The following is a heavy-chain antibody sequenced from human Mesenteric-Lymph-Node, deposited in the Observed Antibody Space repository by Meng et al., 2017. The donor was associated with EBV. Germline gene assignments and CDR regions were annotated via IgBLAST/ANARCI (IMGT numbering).Heavy chain of an antibody. V-gene: IGHV4-39*01. CDR2: ISYSGST. CDR3: ARADYYDTSGNLDF. D-gene: IGHD3-22*01. Sequence: RLQESAPGLVKPSETLSLTCSVSGGSFASTSYYWVWIRQPPGKGLEWIGSISYSGSTYYNPSLKSRVTISVDTPKNQFSLKLRSVTATDTAVYYCARADYYDTSGNLDFWGQGTLVTVSS. J-gene: IGHJ4*02. CDR1: GGSFASTSYY.